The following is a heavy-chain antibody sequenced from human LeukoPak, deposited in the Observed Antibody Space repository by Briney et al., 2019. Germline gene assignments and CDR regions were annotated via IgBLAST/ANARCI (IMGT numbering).Heavy chain of an antibody. CDR1: GGTFSSYA. D-gene: IGHD5-24*01. Sequence: ASVKVSCKASGGTFSSYAISWVRQAPGQGLEWMGGIIPIFGTANYAQKFQGRVTITADESTSTAYMELSSLRSEDTAVYYCARPVEMATITAPYFFDFWGQGTLVTVSS. J-gene: IGHJ4*02. V-gene: IGHV1-69*13. CDR2: IIPIFGTA. CDR3: ARPVEMATITAPYFFDF.